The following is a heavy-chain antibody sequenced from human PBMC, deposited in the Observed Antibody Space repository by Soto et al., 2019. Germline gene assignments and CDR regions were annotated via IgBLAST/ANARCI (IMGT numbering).Heavy chain of an antibody. J-gene: IGHJ4*02. CDR3: AREVDVLTGRYFDY. D-gene: IGHD3-9*01. CDR1: GDSISSGSYF. CDR2: IYYSGST. Sequence: SETLSLTCTVSGDSISSGSYFWSWIHQYPGKGLEWIGYIYYSGSTYYNPSLVSRVAISVDTSKNHFSLKLRSLTAADTAVYYCAREVDVLTGRYFDYWGQGTLVTVSS. V-gene: IGHV4-31*03.